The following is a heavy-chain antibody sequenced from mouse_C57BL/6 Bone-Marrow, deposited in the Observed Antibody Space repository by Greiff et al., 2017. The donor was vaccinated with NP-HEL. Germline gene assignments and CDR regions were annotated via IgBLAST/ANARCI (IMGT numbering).Heavy chain of an antibody. CDR2: IDPEGGDT. Sequence: VQLQQSGAELVRPGASVKLSCTASGFNIKDYYMHWVKQRPEQGLEWIGRIDPEGGDTEYAPKFQGKATMTADTSSNTAYLQLSSLTSEDTAVYYCTTWGLRHWYFDVWGTGTTVTVAS. D-gene: IGHD2-2*01. V-gene: IGHV14-1*01. J-gene: IGHJ1*03. CDR3: TTWGLRHWYFDV. CDR1: GFNIKDYY.